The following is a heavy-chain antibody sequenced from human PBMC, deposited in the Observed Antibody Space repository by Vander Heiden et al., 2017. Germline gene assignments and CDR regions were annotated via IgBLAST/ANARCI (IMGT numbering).Heavy chain of an antibody. Sequence: QVQLQESGPGLVKPSETLSLTCAVSSYPLSSGYTWGWIGQAPGKGLEWIGSNHYSGSAFYNPSLKSRVTISVDTSKNQFSLRLISVTAADTAVYYCARIYTSRQYYFDYWGQGALVTVSS. CDR1: SYPLSSGYT. CDR3: ARIYTSRQYYFDY. J-gene: IGHJ4*02. CDR2: NHYSGSA. D-gene: IGHD6-13*01. V-gene: IGHV4-38-2*01.